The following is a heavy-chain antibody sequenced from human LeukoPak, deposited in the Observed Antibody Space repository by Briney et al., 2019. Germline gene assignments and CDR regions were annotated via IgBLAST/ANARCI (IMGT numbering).Heavy chain of an antibody. J-gene: IGHJ4*02. CDR2: IYTSGST. Sequence: SETLSLTCTVSGGSISSAGYYWSWIRQPAGKGLEWIGRIYTSGSTNYNPSLKSRVTISIDTSKIQFSLKLSSVTAADTAVYYCARDVVDSRSLGGHYWGQVTLVTVSS. D-gene: IGHD2-21*01. CDR1: GGSISSAGYY. V-gene: IGHV4-61*02. CDR3: ARDVVDSRSLGGHY.